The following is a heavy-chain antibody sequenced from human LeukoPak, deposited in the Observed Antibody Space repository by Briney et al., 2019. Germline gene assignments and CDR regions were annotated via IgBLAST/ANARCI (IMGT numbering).Heavy chain of an antibody. CDR2: INHSGST. J-gene: IGHJ6*04. V-gene: IGHV4-34*01. Sequence: KPSETLSLTCAVYGGSFSGYYWSWIRQPPGKGLEWIGEINHSGSTNYNPSLKSRVTISVDTSKNQFSLRLSSVTAADTAVYYCARRGYYGSGSQMMDVWGEGTTVTISS. CDR1: GGSFSGYY. CDR3: ARRGYYGSGSQMMDV. D-gene: IGHD3-10*01.